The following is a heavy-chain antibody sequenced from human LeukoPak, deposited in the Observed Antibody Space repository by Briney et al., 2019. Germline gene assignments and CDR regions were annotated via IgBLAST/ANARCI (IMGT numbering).Heavy chain of an antibody. CDR1: GFTFSSYG. J-gene: IGHJ4*02. D-gene: IGHD5-18*01. Sequence: GGSLRLSCAASGFTFSSYGMHWVRQAPGKGLEWEAVIWYDGSNKYYADSVKGRFTISRDNSKNTLYLQMNSLRAEDTAVYYCAKDESSYGLGPFDYWGQGTLVTVSS. CDR2: IWYDGSNK. CDR3: AKDESSYGLGPFDY. V-gene: IGHV3-33*06.